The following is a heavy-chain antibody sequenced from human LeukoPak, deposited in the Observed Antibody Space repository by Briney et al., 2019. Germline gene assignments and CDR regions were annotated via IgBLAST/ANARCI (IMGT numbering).Heavy chain of an antibody. D-gene: IGHD4-23*01. CDR2: IYYSGST. CDR1: GVSISGGSYY. J-gene: IGHJ4*02. Sequence: SETLSLTCTVLGVSISGGSYYWSRIRQPPGKGLEWIGTIYYSGSTYDNPSLKSRVTISVDTSKNQFSLKLSAVTATESSAYSRTNSYSASVIYFDYWGQGTLVTVSS. CDR3: TNSYSASVIYFDY. V-gene: IGHV4-39*01.